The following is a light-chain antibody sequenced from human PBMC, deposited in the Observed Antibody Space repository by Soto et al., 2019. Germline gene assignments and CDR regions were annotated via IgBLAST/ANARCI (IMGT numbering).Light chain of an antibody. Sequence: VLKQSPDTVSVSPGERVTLSCRASQNIFSNYLAWYQQKPGQAPRLLIYGASTRATGIADRFSGGGSGTDFTLTISRLEPEDFAVYHCQQYGRSWTFGQGTKV. CDR3: QQYGRSWT. V-gene: IGKV3-20*01. CDR1: QNIFSNY. J-gene: IGKJ1*01. CDR2: GAS.